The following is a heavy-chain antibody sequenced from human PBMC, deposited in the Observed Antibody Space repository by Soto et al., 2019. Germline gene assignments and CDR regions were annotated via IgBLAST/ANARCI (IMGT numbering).Heavy chain of an antibody. CDR3: ARPSYALNWDFHYGMQV. V-gene: IGHV4-34*01. CDR2: INQSGNT. Sequence: SETLSLTCAVSGGSFSGYYWTWIRQITGKGLEWIREINQSGNTKYNPSLMSRVTMSVDTSRNQFSLKLRSVTAADTAVYYCARPSYALNWDFHYGMQVWGQGTSVTVSS. D-gene: IGHD2-2*01. CDR1: GGSFSGYY. J-gene: IGHJ6*02.